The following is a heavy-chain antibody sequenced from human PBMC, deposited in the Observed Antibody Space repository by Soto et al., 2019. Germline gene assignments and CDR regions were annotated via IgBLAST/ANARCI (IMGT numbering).Heavy chain of an antibody. CDR1: GYTFTSYD. CDR3: ARSPPRVERNNYAGGWFDP. Sequence: QVQLVQSGAEVKKPGASVKVSCKASGYTFTSYDINWVRQATGQGLEWMGWMNPNSGNTGYPQKFQGRVTMTRNTSISTAYMELSSLRFEDTAVYYCARSPPRVERNNYAGGWFDPWGQGTRVTVSS. V-gene: IGHV1-8*01. J-gene: IGHJ5*02. CDR2: MNPNSGNT. D-gene: IGHD4-4*01.